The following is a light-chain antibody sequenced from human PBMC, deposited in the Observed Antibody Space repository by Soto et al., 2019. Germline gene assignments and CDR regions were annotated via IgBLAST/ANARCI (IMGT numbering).Light chain of an antibody. J-gene: IGLJ2*01. V-gene: IGLV2-8*01. Sequence: QSALTQPPSASGSPGQSVTISCTGTSSDVGGYGYVSWYQQHPGKAPKLMIFEVTKRASGVPNRFSGSKSGNTASLTVSGLQAEDEADYYCSSYAGINTDVVSGGGTKLTVL. CDR2: EVT. CDR3: SSYAGINTDVV. CDR1: SSDVGGYGY.